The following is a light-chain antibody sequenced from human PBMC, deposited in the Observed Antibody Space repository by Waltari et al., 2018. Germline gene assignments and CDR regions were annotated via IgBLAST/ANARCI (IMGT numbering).Light chain of an antibody. CDR1: QSIFYRSNNKNY. V-gene: IGKV4-1*01. CDR3: QQYYEGPAT. Sequence: DIVMTQSPDSLPVSLGERATFNCKSSQSIFYRSNNKNYLAWYQHKPGRTPRLLISWASTRASGVPDRFSGSGSGTDFTLTINSVQSGDVAVYYCQQYYEGPATFGQGTKLEIK. J-gene: IGKJ2*01. CDR2: WAS.